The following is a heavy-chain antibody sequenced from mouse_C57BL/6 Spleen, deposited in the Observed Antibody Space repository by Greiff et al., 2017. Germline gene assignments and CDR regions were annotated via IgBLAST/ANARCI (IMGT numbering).Heavy chain of an antibody. CDR3: AYGSSHWYFDV. CDR2: IYPSDSET. J-gene: IGHJ1*03. D-gene: IGHD1-1*01. Sequence: QVHVKQPGAELVRPGSSVKLSCKASGYTFTSYWMDWVKQRPGQGLEWIGNIYPSDSETHYNQKFKDKATLTVDKSSSTAYMQLSSLTSEDSAVYYCAYGSSHWYFDVWGTGTTVTVSS. CDR1: GYTFTSYW. V-gene: IGHV1-61*01.